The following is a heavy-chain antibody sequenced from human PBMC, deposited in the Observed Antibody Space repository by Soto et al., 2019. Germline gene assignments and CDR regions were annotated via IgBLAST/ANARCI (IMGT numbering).Heavy chain of an antibody. Sequence: GGSLRLSCAASGFTFSSYAMSWVRQAPGKGLEWVSAISGSGGSTYYADSVKGRFTISRDNSKNTLYLQMNSLRAEDTAVYYCAKGNDIVVVPHEGWVGYYYYYMDVWGKGTTVTVSS. CDR2: ISGSGGST. D-gene: IGHD2-2*01. V-gene: IGHV3-23*01. CDR3: AKGNDIVVVPHEGWVGYYYYYMDV. CDR1: GFTFSSYA. J-gene: IGHJ6*03.